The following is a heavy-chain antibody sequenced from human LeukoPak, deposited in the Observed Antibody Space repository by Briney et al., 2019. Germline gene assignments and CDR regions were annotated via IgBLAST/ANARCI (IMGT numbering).Heavy chain of an antibody. Sequence: GGSLRLSCAASGFSFSSYAMSWVRQAPGKGLEWVSSISASGDSTYYADSVKGRFTISRDNSKSTVHLQMNSLRAEDTALYYWAKGGGEVFDYWGQGALVTVSS. D-gene: IGHD3-16*01. CDR3: AKGGGEVFDY. V-gene: IGHV3-23*01. J-gene: IGHJ4*02. CDR2: ISASGDST. CDR1: GFSFSSYA.